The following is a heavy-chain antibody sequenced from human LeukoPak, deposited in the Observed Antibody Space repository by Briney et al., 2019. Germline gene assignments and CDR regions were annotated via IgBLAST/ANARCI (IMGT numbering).Heavy chain of an antibody. CDR1: GFTFSSYA. D-gene: IGHD5-12*01. Sequence: GGSLRLSCAASGFTFSSYAMHWVRQAPGKGLEWVAVISYDGSNKYYADSVKGRFTISRDNSKNTLYLQMNSLRAEDTAVYYCARADPEPVAMITYCDYWGQGTLVTVSS. J-gene: IGHJ4*02. CDR3: ARADPEPVAMITYCDY. V-gene: IGHV3-30*04. CDR2: ISYDGSNK.